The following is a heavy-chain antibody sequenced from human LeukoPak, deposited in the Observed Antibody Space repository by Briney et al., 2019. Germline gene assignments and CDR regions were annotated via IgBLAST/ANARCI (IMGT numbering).Heavy chain of an antibody. V-gene: IGHV3-23*01. D-gene: IGHD2/OR15-2a*01. CDR1: GFTFSSYA. J-gene: IGHJ4*02. CDR3: AKDRTTTGLLLAGLIDY. Sequence: GGSLRLSCAASGFTFSSYAMTWVRQALGKGLGWVSAVSGSGGSTYYADSVKGRFTISRDNSKNTLYLQMDSLRAEDTAIYYCAKDRTTTGLLLAGLIDYWGQGTLVTVSS. CDR2: VSGSGGST.